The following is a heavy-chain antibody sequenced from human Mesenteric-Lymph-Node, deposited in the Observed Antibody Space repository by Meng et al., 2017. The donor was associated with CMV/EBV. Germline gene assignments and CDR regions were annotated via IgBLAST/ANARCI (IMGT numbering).Heavy chain of an antibody. CDR2: IIPILGIA. CDR1: GGTFSSYA. J-gene: IGHJ6*02. Sequence: SVKVSCKASGGTFSSYAISWVRQAPGQGLEWMGGIIPILGIANYAQKFQGRVTITADKSTSTAYMELSSLRSEDTAVYYCARVGRIRDYCSSTSCYGMDVWGQGTTVTVSS. V-gene: IGHV1-69*10. D-gene: IGHD2-2*01. CDR3: ARVGRIRDYCSSTSCYGMDV.